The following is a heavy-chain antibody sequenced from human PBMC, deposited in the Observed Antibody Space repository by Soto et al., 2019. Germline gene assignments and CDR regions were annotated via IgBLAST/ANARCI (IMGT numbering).Heavy chain of an antibody. CDR2: IYTSGST. Sequence: WETLSLTCSVSGTSVSNYYWSWIRQPAGKGLEHIGRIYTSGSTSYNPSLKSRVTMSMDTSQTQIYLNLTSVTAADTAVYYCARGGIQLSYAFDYWGQGIQVTVSS. D-gene: IGHD5-18*01. V-gene: IGHV4-4*07. CDR1: GTSVSNYY. CDR3: ARGGIQLSYAFDY. J-gene: IGHJ4*02.